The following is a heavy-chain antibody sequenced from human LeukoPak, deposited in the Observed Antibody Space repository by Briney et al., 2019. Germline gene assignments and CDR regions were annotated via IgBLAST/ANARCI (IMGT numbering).Heavy chain of an antibody. V-gene: IGHV3-30-3*01. CDR1: GFTFSSYA. J-gene: IGHJ6*02. CDR2: ISYDGSNK. CDR3: ASGDGDIVVVLAAIQGHYYYGMDV. D-gene: IGHD2-2*01. Sequence: GRSLRLSCAASGFTFSSYAMHWVRQAPGKGLEWVAVISYDGSNKYYADSVKGRFTISRDNSKNTLYLQMNSLRAEDTAVYYCASGDGDIVVVLAAIQGHYYYGMDVWGQGTTVTVSS.